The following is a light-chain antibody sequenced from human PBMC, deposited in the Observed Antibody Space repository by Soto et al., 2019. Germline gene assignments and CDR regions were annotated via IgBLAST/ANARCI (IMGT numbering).Light chain of an antibody. J-gene: IGLJ2*01. V-gene: IGLV1-40*01. CDR1: SSDIGAGYD. CDR2: ANT. CDR3: QSYDSSLSGVV. Sequence: QSVLTQPPSVSGAPGQRGTISCAGGSSDIGAGYDVPWYQQLPGTAPRLLIFANTIRPSGVPDRFSGSKSGTSASLAITGLQAEDEADYYCQSYDSSLSGVVFGGGTKVTVL.